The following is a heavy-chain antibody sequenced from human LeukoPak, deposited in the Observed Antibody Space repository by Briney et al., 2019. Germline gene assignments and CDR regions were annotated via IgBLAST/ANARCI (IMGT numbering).Heavy chain of an antibody. CDR2: INPSGGSA. Sequence: ASVKVSCKASGYNFISYYMHWVRQAPGQGLEWMGIINPSGGSASYAEKFEDRVTMTRDTTTSTVYMELSSLKSENTPVYYCAREYVVLVDAVRYYYYGMDVWGQGTTVTVS. CDR3: AREYVVLVDAVRYYYYGMDV. V-gene: IGHV1-46*01. J-gene: IGHJ6*02. CDR1: GYNFISYY. D-gene: IGHD2-8*01.